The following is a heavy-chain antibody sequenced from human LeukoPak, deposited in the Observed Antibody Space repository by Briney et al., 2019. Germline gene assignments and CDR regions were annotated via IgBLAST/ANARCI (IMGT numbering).Heavy chain of an antibody. D-gene: IGHD2-15*01. Sequence: PSETLSLTCTVSGGSISSHYRTWIRQPPPKGLVWIGDISNSGSTSYNPSLKSRVAISIDTSKNQFSLKLSSVTAADTAVYYCGRDALVGYFSYYYMDVWGKGTTVTVSS. V-gene: IGHV4-59*11. CDR3: GRDALVGYFSYYYMDV. CDR2: ISNSGST. J-gene: IGHJ6*03. CDR1: GGSISSHY.